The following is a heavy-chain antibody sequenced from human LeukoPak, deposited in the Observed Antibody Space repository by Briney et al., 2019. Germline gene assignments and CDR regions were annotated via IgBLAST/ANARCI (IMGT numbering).Heavy chain of an antibody. CDR3: ANEKWLGGHYFDY. CDR1: GFTFSTYT. Sequence: GGSLRLSCAASGFTFSTYTMNWVRQAPGKGLEWVSSISSSSSYIYYADSVKGRFTISRDNAKNSLYLQMNSLRAEDTAVYYCANEKWLGGHYFDYWGQGTLVTVSS. J-gene: IGHJ4*02. V-gene: IGHV3-21*01. D-gene: IGHD6-19*01. CDR2: ISSSSSYI.